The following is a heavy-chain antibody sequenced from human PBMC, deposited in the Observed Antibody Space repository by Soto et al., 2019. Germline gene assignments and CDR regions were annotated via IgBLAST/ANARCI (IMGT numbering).Heavy chain of an antibody. Sequence: QVQLQESGPGLVKPSETLSLTCTVSGGSVSSGSYYWSWIRQPPGKGLEWIGYIYYSGSTNYNPSLKSRVTISVDTSKNQFSLKLSSVTAADTAVYYCARAILGYGDYSDYWGQGTLVTVSS. D-gene: IGHD4-17*01. J-gene: IGHJ4*02. CDR2: IYYSGST. CDR1: GGSVSSGSYY. V-gene: IGHV4-61*01. CDR3: ARAILGYGDYSDY.